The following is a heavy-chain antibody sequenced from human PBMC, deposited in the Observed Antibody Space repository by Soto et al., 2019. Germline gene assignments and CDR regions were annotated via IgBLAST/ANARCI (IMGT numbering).Heavy chain of an antibody. Sequence: ASVKVSCKASGYIFSINDISWVLQAPGQGLEWMGWMSVYNGNTNYAQKFQGRVTMTTDTSTSTAHMELRSLRSDDTAVYYCARVRGISTDGFHYGMYVCGQGTTVTVSS. J-gene: IGHJ6*02. CDR2: MSVYNGNT. D-gene: IGHD3-10*01. V-gene: IGHV1-18*01. CDR1: GYIFSIND. CDR3: ARVRGISTDGFHYGMYV.